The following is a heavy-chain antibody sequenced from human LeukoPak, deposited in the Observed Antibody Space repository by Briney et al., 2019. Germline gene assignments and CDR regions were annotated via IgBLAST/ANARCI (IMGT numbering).Heavy chain of an antibody. CDR2: IKQDGTEK. CDR3: TRDFRGTGTSFDY. Sequence: GGSLRLSCAASGFTFSSYWMGWVRQAPGKGLEWVANIKQDGTEKYYVDSVKGRFTISRDNAKNSLYLQMNSLRAEDAAVYYCTRDFRGTGTSFDYWGQGTLVTVSS. J-gene: IGHJ4*02. D-gene: IGHD7-27*01. CDR1: GFTFSSYW. V-gene: IGHV3-7*01.